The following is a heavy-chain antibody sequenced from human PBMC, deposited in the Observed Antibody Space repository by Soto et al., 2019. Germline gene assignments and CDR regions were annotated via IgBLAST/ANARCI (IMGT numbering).Heavy chain of an antibody. V-gene: IGHV3-73*01. CDR3: TRRAEGGMDV. CDR2: IRSKGYSYAT. Sequence: SGGSLRLSCAASGFTFSGSGMHWVRQASGKGLEWVGRIRSKGYSYATAYAASVKGRFTISRDDSKNTAYLQMDSLKTEDTAVYYCTRRAEGGMDVWGQGTTVTVSS. CDR1: GFTFSGSG. J-gene: IGHJ6*02.